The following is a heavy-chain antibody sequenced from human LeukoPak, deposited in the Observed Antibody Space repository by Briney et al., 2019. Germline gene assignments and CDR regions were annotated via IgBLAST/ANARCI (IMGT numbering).Heavy chain of an antibody. J-gene: IGHJ4*02. CDR1: GGSISSSSYY. CDR2: IYYSGST. CDR3: ARAGGIAVAAVYYFDY. Sequence: SETLSLTCTVSGGSISSSSYYWGWIRQPPGKGLEWIGCIYYSGSTYCNPSLKSRVTISVDTSKNQFSLKLSSVTAADTAVYYCARAGGIAVAAVYYFDYWGQGTLVTVSS. D-gene: IGHD6-19*01. V-gene: IGHV4-39*01.